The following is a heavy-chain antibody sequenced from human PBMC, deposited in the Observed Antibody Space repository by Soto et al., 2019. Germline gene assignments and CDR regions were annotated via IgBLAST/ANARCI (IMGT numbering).Heavy chain of an antibody. CDR3: AARRDGGPV. V-gene: IGHV4-4*02. CDR2: IYHTGST. D-gene: IGHD4-17*01. CDR1: GGSISSMDW. Sequence: QVQLQESGPGLVKPSGTLSLTCGVSGGSISSMDWWTWVRQPPGKGLQWIGEIYHTGSTNYNPSLQSRVTISIDESRTSFSLNLDPVTAADTAVYYCAARRDGGPVWGQGMLVTVSS. J-gene: IGHJ4*02.